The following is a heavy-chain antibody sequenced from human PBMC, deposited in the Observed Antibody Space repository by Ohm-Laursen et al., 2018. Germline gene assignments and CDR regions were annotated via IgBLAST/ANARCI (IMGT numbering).Heavy chain of an antibody. CDR1: GGSISSYY. CDR2: IYTSGST. V-gene: IGHV4-4*07. J-gene: IGHJ5*02. CDR3: ARDTKVLSDWFDP. Sequence: GTLSLTCIVSGGSISSYYWSWIRQPAGKGLEWIGRIYTSGSTNYNPSLKSRVTMSVDTSKNQFSLKLSSVTAADTAVYYCARDTKVLSDWFDPWGQGTLVTVSS. D-gene: IGHD4/OR15-4a*01.